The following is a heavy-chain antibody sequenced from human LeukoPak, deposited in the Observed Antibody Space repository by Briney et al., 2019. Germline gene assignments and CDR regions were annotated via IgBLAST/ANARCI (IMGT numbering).Heavy chain of an antibody. D-gene: IGHD3-22*01. V-gene: IGHV3-23*01. Sequence: GGSLRLSCAASAFTFSSYTMSWVRQAPGKGLEWVSSITGTGDTTYYTNSVKGRFTISRDNSKNTLYLQMNSLKTEDTAVYYCTPTYYYDTSGYYSSVYWGQGTLVTVSS. CDR3: TPTYYYDTSGYYSSVY. CDR1: AFTFSSYT. CDR2: ITGTGDTT. J-gene: IGHJ4*02.